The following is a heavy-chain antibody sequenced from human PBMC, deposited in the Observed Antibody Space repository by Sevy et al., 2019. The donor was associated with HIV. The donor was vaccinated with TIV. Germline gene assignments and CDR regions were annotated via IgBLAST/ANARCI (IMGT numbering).Heavy chain of an antibody. D-gene: IGHD3-10*01. CDR2: ISSSSNFI. CDR3: ARDRDGSGSSGGYGMDV. J-gene: IGHJ6*02. CDR1: GFTFSIYS. Sequence: GGSLRLSCVASGFTFSIYSMNWVRQAPGKGLEWVSSISSSSNFIYYADPVKGRFIISRDNAKNLLYLQMSSLRAEDTAVYYCARDRDGSGSSGGYGMDVWGQGTTVTVSS. V-gene: IGHV3-21*01.